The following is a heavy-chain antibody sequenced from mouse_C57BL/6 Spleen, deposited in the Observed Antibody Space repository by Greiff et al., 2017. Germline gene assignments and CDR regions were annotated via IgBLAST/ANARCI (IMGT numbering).Heavy chain of an antibody. V-gene: IGHV1-72*01. Sequence: VKLQQPGAELVKPGASVKLSCKASGYTFTSYWMHWVKQRPGRGLDWIGRIDPNSGGTKYNEKFKSKATLTVDKPSSTAYMQLSSLTSEDSAVYYCARSQIYDGYPFAYWGQGTLVTVSA. D-gene: IGHD2-3*01. CDR2: IDPNSGGT. CDR3: ARSQIYDGYPFAY. J-gene: IGHJ3*01. CDR1: GYTFTSYW.